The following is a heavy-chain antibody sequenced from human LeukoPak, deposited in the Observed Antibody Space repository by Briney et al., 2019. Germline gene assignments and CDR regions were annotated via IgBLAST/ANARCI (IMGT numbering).Heavy chain of an antibody. CDR1: GGSISSYY. CDR3: ARHVGYCSGGSCYYYYYYMDV. CDR2: IYHSGST. Sequence: PSETLSLTCTVSGGSISSYYWGWIRQPPGKGLEWIGSIYHSGSTYYNPSLKSRVTISVDTSKNQFSLKLSSVTAADTAVYYCARHVGYCSGGSCYYYYYYMDVWGKGTTVTVSS. D-gene: IGHD2-15*01. V-gene: IGHV4-38-2*02. J-gene: IGHJ6*03.